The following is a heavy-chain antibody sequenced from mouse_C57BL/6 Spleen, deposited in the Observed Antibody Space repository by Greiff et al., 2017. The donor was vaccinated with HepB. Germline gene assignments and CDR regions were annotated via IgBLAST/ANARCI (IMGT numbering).Heavy chain of an antibody. CDR2: IDPANGNT. CDR3: ARWGVGCAAPSAIDY. CDR1: GFNIKNTY. D-gene: IGHD6-1*01. V-gene: IGHV14-3*01. Sequence: VQLQQSVAELVRPGASVKLSCTASGFNIKNTYMPWVKQRPEQGLEWIGRIDPANGNTKYAPKFQGKATITADTSSNTAYLPLSSLTSEDTAIYYCARWGVGCAAPSAIDYWGQGTSVTVSS. J-gene: IGHJ4*01.